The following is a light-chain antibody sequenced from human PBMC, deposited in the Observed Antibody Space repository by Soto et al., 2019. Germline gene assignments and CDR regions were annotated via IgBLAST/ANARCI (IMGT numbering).Light chain of an antibody. Sequence: QSALTQPASVSGSPGQSITISCTGTSSDVGGYNFDSWYQQHPGKAPKLMIYDVSSRPSGVSNRFSGSKSGNTASLTISGLQAEDEGDYYCSSYASSSTVVFGAGTKLTVL. CDR1: SSDVGGYNF. CDR2: DVS. V-gene: IGLV2-14*03. J-gene: IGLJ3*02. CDR3: SSYASSSTVV.